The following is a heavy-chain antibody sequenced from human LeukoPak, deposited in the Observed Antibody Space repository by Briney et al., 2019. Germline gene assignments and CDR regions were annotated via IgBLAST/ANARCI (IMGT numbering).Heavy chain of an antibody. CDR3: ARGGVFDYYYDGMDV. J-gene: IGHJ6*02. CDR1: GFTFSSYG. D-gene: IGHD3-10*01. Sequence: GGSLRLSCVASGFTFSSYGMHWVRQAPGKGLEWVAVIWYDGSKEYYADSLKGRFTISRDNSKNTLYLQMNSLRAEDTAVYYCARGGVFDYYYDGMDVRGQGTTVTVSS. V-gene: IGHV3-33*01. CDR2: IWYDGSKE.